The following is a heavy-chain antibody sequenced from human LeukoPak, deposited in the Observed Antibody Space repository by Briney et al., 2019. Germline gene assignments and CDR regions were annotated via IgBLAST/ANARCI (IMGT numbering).Heavy chain of an antibody. Sequence: SETLSLTCTVSSGSISTSNYYWGWVRQPPGKALEWIGNIFYSGSTYYNPSLKSRVTISVDTSKNQFSLKLSSVTAADTAVYYCAREAEAITIFGVVTYFDYWGQGTLVTVSS. CDR3: AREAEAITIFGVVTYFDY. D-gene: IGHD3-3*01. CDR2: IFYSGST. V-gene: IGHV4-39*07. CDR1: SGSISTSNYY. J-gene: IGHJ4*02.